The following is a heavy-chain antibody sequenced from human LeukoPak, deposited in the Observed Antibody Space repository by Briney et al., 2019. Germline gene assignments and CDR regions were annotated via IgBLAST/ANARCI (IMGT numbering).Heavy chain of an antibody. Sequence: GESLKISCKGSGYIFTNYWIAWVRQMPGKGLEWMGIIYPGDSDTTYSPSFQGQVTISADTSISTAHLQWGSPKASDTAMYYCARQSDGGGSYPGYWGQGTLVTVSS. V-gene: IGHV5-51*01. CDR1: GYIFTNYW. CDR2: IYPGDSDT. J-gene: IGHJ4*02. CDR3: ARQSDGGGSYPGY. D-gene: IGHD1-26*01.